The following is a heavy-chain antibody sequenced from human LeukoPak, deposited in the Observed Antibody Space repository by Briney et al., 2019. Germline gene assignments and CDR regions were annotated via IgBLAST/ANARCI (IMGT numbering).Heavy chain of an antibody. Sequence: SETLSLTCTVSGGSISSSSYYWGWLRQPPGTGLEWIGSIYYSGSTYYNPSLQSRVTISVDTSDNQFSLKLRSVTAADTAIYYCSGYHYYYGSDVWGQGTTVTVSS. CDR1: GGSISSSSYY. CDR3: SGYHYYYGSDV. J-gene: IGHJ6*02. D-gene: IGHD1-26*01. V-gene: IGHV4-39*01. CDR2: IYYSGST.